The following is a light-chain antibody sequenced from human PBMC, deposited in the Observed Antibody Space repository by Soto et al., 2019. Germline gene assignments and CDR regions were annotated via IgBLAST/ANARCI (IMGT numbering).Light chain of an antibody. CDR2: EVT. CDR1: SSDVGAYNY. Sequence: QSALTQPASVSGSPGQSITISCTGSSSDVGAYNYVSWYQHQPGKAPKVMIYEVTNRPSGVPDRFSGSKSGNTASLTVSGLQAEDEADYYCSSYGGNNNLVFGGGTKLTVL. CDR3: SSYGGNNNLV. J-gene: IGLJ2*01. V-gene: IGLV2-8*01.